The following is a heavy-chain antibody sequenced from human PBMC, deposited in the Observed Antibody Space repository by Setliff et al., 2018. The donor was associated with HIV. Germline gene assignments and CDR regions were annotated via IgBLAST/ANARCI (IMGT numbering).Heavy chain of an antibody. D-gene: IGHD6-19*01. J-gene: IGHJ6*03. CDR2: VDPEDGET. CDR3: ARDGGPGSAWGDYSYYYTMDV. Sequence: GASVKVSCKASGYTFTDYYIHWVQQAPGKGLEWMGRVDPEDGETTYAEKFQGRITITADTSTDTAYLELSSLRSEDSAFYYCARDGGPGSAWGDYSYYYTMDVWGKGTTVTVS. V-gene: IGHV1-69-2*01. CDR1: GYTFTDYY.